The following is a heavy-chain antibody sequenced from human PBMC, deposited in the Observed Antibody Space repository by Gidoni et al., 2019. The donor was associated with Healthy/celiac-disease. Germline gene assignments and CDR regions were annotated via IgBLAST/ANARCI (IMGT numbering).Heavy chain of an antibody. CDR2: AYNGNT. CDR1: GYTFTSYG. Sequence: QVQLVQSGAEVKKPGASVKVSCTASGYTFTSYGISAYNGNTNYAQKLQGRVTMTTDTPTSTADMQLRSRRSDDTAVYYCAIDFDYGDYDNPFDYWGQGTLVTVSS. J-gene: IGHJ4*02. D-gene: IGHD4-17*01. V-gene: IGHV1-18*01. CDR3: AIDFDYGDYDNPFDY.